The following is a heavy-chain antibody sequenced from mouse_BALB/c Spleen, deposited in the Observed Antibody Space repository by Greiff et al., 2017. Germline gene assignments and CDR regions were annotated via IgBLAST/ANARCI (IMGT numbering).Heavy chain of an antibody. CDR1: GYTFTSYW. D-gene: IGHD1-1*01. Sequence: QVHVKQPGAELVKPGASVKLSCKASGYTFTSYWMHWVKQRPGQGLEWIGEINPSNGRTNYNEKFKSKATLTVDKSSSTAYMQLSSLTSEDSAVYYCAHLLGAYWGQGTLVTVSA. CDR2: INPSNGRT. V-gene: IGHV1S81*02. CDR3: AHLLGAY. J-gene: IGHJ3*01.